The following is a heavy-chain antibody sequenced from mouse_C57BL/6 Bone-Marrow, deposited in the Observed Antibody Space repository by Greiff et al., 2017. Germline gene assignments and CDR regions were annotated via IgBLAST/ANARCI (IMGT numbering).Heavy chain of an antibody. CDR1: GFNIKDDY. D-gene: IGHD1-1*01. CDR3: TTHYYGSSYAMDY. J-gene: IGHJ4*01. Sequence: EVQLKESGAELVRPGASVKLSCTASGFNIKDDYMHWVKQRPEPGLEWIGWIDPENGDTEYASKFQGKATITADTSSNTAYLQLSSLTSEDTAVYYCTTHYYGSSYAMDYWGQGTSVTVSS. V-gene: IGHV14-4*01. CDR2: IDPENGDT.